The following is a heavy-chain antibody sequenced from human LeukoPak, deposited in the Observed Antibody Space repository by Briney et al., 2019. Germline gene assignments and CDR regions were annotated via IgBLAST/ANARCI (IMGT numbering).Heavy chain of an antibody. Sequence: PSETLSLTCTVSGGSLSSYYWSWIRQPPGKGREWIGYIYYSGSTNYNPSLKSRVTISVDTSKNQFSLKLSSVTAADTAMYYCVRRIATTGIYGFDIWGQGTMVTVSS. CDR1: GGSLSSYY. V-gene: IGHV4-59*01. J-gene: IGHJ3*02. D-gene: IGHD6-13*01. CDR2: IYYSGST. CDR3: VRRIATTGIYGFDI.